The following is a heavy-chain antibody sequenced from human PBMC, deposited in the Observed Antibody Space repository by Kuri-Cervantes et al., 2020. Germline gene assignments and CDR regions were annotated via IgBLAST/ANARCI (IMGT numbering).Heavy chain of an antibody. J-gene: IGHJ5*02. D-gene: IGHD3-10*01. Sequence: ASVKVSCKVSGYTLTELSMHWVRQAPGQGLEWMGIINPSGGSTSYAQKFQGRVTMTRDTSTSTVYMELSSLRSEDTAVYYCARGPGRNWFDPWGQGTLVTVSS. CDR1: GYTLTELS. CDR3: ARGPGRNWFDP. CDR2: INPSGGST. V-gene: IGHV1-46*01.